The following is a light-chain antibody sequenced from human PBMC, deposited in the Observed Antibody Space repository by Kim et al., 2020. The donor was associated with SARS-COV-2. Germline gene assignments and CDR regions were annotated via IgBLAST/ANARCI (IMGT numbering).Light chain of an antibody. CDR3: HQYWSSPQT. J-gene: IGKJ2*01. CDR1: QSVRRNF. CDR2: GAS. V-gene: IGKV3-20*01. Sequence: EIVLTQSPGTLSLSPGERATLSCRASQSVRRNFLAWYQQKPGQSPRLLIYGASSGAPGIPDRFSGSGSGADFTLTISRLEPEDFAVYYCHQYWSSPQTFGQGTKLEI.